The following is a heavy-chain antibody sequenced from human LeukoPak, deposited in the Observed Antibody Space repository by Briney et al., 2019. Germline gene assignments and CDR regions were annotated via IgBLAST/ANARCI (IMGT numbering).Heavy chain of an antibody. Sequence: GGSQRLSCAASGFTFSSYSMNWVRQAPGKGLEWVSSISSSNSYIYYADSVKGRFTISRDNAKNSLYLQMNSLRAEDTAVYYCARDAGYGMDVWGQGTTVTVSS. CDR2: ISSSNSYI. V-gene: IGHV3-21*01. CDR3: ARDAGYGMDV. J-gene: IGHJ6*02. CDR1: GFTFSSYS.